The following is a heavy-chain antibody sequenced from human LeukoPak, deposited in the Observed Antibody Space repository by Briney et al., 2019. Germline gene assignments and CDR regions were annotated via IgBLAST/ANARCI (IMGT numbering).Heavy chain of an antibody. Sequence: PGGSVRLSCAASGFTFSSFGMHWVRQAPGKGLEWVAVIWYDGINKYYADPVKGRFTISRDNSKNTLYLQMNSLRAEDTAVYYCARDNKISVRGVILTNWFDPWGQGTLVTVSS. V-gene: IGHV3-33*01. CDR2: IWYDGINK. J-gene: IGHJ5*02. CDR1: GFTFSSFG. D-gene: IGHD3-10*01. CDR3: ARDNKISVRGVILTNWFDP.